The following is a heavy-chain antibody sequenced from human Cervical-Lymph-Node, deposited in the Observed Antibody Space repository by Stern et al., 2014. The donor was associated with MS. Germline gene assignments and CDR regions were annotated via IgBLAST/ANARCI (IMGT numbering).Heavy chain of an antibody. CDR1: GYTFTNYY. J-gene: IGHJ6*02. D-gene: IGHD6-19*01. V-gene: IGHV1-46*01. CDR3: AREVAGHRLGMMDV. Sequence: VQLVESGAEVKKPGASVKVSCKASGYTFTNYYMHWVRQAPGQGLEWMGIINPSGGSNSYAQKFHGRVPMTRDTSTSTVYMELSSLRSEDTAVYYCAREVAGHRLGMMDVWGQGTTVTVSS. CDR2: INPSGGSN.